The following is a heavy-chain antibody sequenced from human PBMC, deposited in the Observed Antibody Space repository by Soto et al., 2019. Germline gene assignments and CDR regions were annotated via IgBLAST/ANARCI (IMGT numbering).Heavy chain of an antibody. J-gene: IGHJ5*02. CDR3: VSSRGYYGSGSYFLP. V-gene: IGHV3-33*01. Sequence: GGSLRLSCAASGFTFSNFGMHWVRQAPGKGLEWVAVIWYDGGNIHYADSVKGRFTISRDNSKNTLYLQMNSLRAEDTAVYYCVSSRGYYGSGSYFLPWGQGTLVTVSS. D-gene: IGHD3-10*01. CDR1: GFTFSNFG. CDR2: IWYDGGNI.